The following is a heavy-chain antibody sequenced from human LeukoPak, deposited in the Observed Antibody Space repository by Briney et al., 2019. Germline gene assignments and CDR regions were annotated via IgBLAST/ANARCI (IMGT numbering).Heavy chain of an antibody. CDR2: ISGSGGST. J-gene: IGHJ4*02. CDR3: TTVTRLRWSHADDY. Sequence: PGGSLRLSCAASGFTFSSYAMSWVRQAPGKGLEWVSAISGSGGSTYYADSVKGRFTISRDNSKNTLYLQMNSLRAEDTAVYYCTTVTRLRWSHADDYWGQGTLVTVSS. D-gene: IGHD4-23*01. V-gene: IGHV3-23*01. CDR1: GFTFSSYA.